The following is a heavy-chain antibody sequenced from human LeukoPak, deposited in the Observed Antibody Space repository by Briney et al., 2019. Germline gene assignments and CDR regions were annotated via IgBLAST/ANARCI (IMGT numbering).Heavy chain of an antibody. D-gene: IGHD3-22*01. Sequence: PGGSLRLSCAASGFTFSSYSMNWVRQAPGKGLEWVSYISSSSSSTIYYADSVKGRFTISRDNAKNSLYLQMNSLRDEDTAVYYCARDLRYDSSGYPDYWGQGTLVTVSS. CDR2: ISSSSSSTI. CDR3: ARDLRYDSSGYPDY. CDR1: GFTFSSYS. V-gene: IGHV3-48*02. J-gene: IGHJ4*02.